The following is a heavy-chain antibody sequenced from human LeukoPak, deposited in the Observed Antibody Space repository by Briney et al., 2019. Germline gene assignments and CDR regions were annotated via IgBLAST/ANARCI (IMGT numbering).Heavy chain of an antibody. D-gene: IGHD3-3*01. V-gene: IGHV1-2*02. J-gene: IGHJ5*02. CDR3: ARATLILENWFDP. CDR1: GYTFTGYY. CDR2: INLNSGGT. Sequence: ASVKVSCKASGYTFTGYYMHWVRQAPGQGLEWMGWINLNSGGTNYAQKFQGRVTMTRDTSISTAYMELSRLRSDDTAVYYCARATLILENWFDPWGQGTLVTVSS.